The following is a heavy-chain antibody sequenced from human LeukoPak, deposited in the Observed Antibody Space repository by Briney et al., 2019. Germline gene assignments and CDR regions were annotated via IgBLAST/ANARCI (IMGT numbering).Heavy chain of an antibody. D-gene: IGHD3-22*01. CDR3: ARNRGGGSGYSDY. CDR1: GFTFSSYW. CDR2: IKSDGSDK. Sequence: PGGSLRLSCAASGFTFSSYWMDWVRQAPGKGLERVAIIKSDGSDKYYVDSVKGRFTVSKDNAKNSLYLQMNSLRAEDTAMYYCARNRGGGSGYSDYWGQGTLVTVSS. J-gene: IGHJ4*02. V-gene: IGHV3-7*05.